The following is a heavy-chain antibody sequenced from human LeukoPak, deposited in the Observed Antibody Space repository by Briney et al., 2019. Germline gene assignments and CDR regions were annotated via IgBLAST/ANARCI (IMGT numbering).Heavy chain of an antibody. CDR2: IYYSGST. Sequence: SSETLSLTCTVSGGSISSYYWTWIRQPPGKGLEWIGYIYYSGSTNHNPSLKSRVTISVDTSKNQFSLKLSSVTAADTAVYYCARDSSWTTGSPFDPWGQGTLVTVSS. CDR1: GGSISSYY. V-gene: IGHV4-59*12. D-gene: IGHD2-8*02. J-gene: IGHJ5*02. CDR3: ARDSSWTTGSPFDP.